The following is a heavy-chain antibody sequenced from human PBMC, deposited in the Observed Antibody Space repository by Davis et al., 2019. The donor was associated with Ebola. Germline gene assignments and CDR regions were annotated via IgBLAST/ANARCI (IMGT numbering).Heavy chain of an antibody. J-gene: IGHJ4*02. Sequence: MPSETLSLTCSVSGGSINNVNYYWSWIRQPPGKGLEWIGYIYYSGSTNFNPSLKSRVTISVDTSKNQFSLKLSSVTAADTAVYYCARHGYDNSNYYPHWGQGTLVTVSS. V-gene: IGHV4-61*01. D-gene: IGHD3-22*01. CDR1: GGSINNVNYY. CDR2: IYYSGST. CDR3: ARHGYDNSNYYPH.